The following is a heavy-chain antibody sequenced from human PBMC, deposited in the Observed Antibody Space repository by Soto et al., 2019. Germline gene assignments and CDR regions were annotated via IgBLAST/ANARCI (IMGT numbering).Heavy chain of an antibody. J-gene: IGHJ4*02. CDR1: GGSISSDRW. CDR3: ARESNDAFSLGY. CDR2: SHHSGGT. Sequence: HVQPQESGPGLVRPSGTLSLTFAVSGGSISSDRWWSWVRQSPGRVLEWIGESHHSGGTNYTPSLKSRVTLSVDKSKDQSSLKLNAVTASDTAVYYCARESNDAFSLGYWGQGTLVTVSS. V-gene: IGHV4-4*02. D-gene: IGHD3-16*01.